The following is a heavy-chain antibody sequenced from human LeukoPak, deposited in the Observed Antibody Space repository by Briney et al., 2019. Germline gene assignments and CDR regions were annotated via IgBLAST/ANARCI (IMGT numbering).Heavy chain of an antibody. CDR2: ISYDGSSK. CDR1: GFTFRNYV. V-gene: IGHV3-30*04. D-gene: IGHD1-26*01. J-gene: IGHJ4*02. CDR3: ARNPFSYSSYYCDY. Sequence: GGSLRLSCAASGFTFRNYVIHWVRQAPGKGLEWLAVISYDGSSKYYADSVKGRFTISRDNSRNTLFLHMISLRTEDTAMYYCARNPFSYSSYYCDYWGQGTLVTVSS.